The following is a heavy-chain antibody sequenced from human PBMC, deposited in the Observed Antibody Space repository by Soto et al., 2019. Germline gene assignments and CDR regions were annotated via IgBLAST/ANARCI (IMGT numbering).Heavy chain of an antibody. V-gene: IGHV1-69*01. CDR1: GGTFSNYA. D-gene: IGHD3-10*01. J-gene: IGHJ3*02. CDR2: FIPIFDAA. CDR3: ARKAESYGFDI. Sequence: QVQLVQSGAEVKKPGSSVKVSCKASGGTFSNYAINWVRQAPGQGLEWMGGFIPIFDAANYAQTFRGRVTITADESTSTAYMELSGLRSEGTAMYYCARKAESYGFDIWGQGTLVTVS.